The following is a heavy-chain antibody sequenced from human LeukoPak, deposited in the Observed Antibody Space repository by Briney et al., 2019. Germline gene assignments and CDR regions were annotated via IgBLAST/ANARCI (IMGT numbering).Heavy chain of an antibody. V-gene: IGHV3-9*01. CDR1: GFTFDDYA. D-gene: IGHD3-22*01. CDR2: ISWNSGSI. J-gene: IGHJ5*02. CDR3: AKGSGYTTNNWFDP. Sequence: GRSLRLSCAASGFTFDDYAMHWVRQAPGKGLEWVSGISWNSGSIGYADSVKGRFTISRDNAKNSLYLQMNSLRAEDTALYYCAKGSGYTTNNWFDPWGQGTLVTVSS.